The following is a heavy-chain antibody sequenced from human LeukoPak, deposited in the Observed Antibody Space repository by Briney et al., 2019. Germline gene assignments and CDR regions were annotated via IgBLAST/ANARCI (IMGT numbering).Heavy chain of an antibody. CDR1: GGTFSSYA. J-gene: IGHJ4*02. Sequence: ASVKVSCKASGGTFSSYAISRVRQAPGQGLEWMGGIIPIFGTTNYAQKFQGRVTITADESTSTAYMELSSLRSEDTAMYYCARNLLDSSTWYGVGYWGQGTLVTVSS. D-gene: IGHD6-13*01. CDR3: ARNLLDSSTWYGVGY. V-gene: IGHV1-69*13. CDR2: IIPIFGTT.